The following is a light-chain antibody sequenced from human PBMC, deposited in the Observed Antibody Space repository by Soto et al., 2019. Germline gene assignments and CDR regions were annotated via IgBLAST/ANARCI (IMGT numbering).Light chain of an antibody. CDR1: SSNIGAGYD. CDR3: QSYDSRLSGWV. Sequence: QPVLTQPPSVSGAPGQRVTISCTGNSSNIGAGYDVHWYQQLPGTAPKLHIYGNSNRPSGVPDRFSGSKSGTSASLAITGLQADDEADYYCQSYDSRLSGWVFGGGTKLTVL. J-gene: IGLJ3*02. CDR2: GNS. V-gene: IGLV1-40*01.